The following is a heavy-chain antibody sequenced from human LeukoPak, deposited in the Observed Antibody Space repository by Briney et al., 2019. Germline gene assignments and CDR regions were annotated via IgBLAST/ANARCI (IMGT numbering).Heavy chain of an antibody. Sequence: GGSLRLSCAASRFTFSSYGMHWVRQAPGKGLEWVAYIQSDRSNEQYADSVRGRFSISRDSSKNILYLQMNSLRAEGTAVYYCAKDRCSNGIGCYYYYMDVWGKGTTVTISS. CDR2: IQSDRSNE. CDR3: AKDRCSNGIGCYYYYMDV. J-gene: IGHJ6*03. D-gene: IGHD2-8*01. V-gene: IGHV3-30*02. CDR1: RFTFSSYG.